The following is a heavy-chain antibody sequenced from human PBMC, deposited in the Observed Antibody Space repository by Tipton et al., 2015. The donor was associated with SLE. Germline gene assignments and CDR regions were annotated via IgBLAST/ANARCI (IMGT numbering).Heavy chain of an antibody. D-gene: IGHD4-17*01. J-gene: IGHJ1*01. CDR3: ARGDYGERGQYFQH. CDR1: GFTFSSYA. Sequence: SLRLSCAPSGFTFSSYAMSWVRQPPGKGLEWVSSISGGGGSTYYADSVKGRFTISRDNSENTLYLQMNSLRAEDTAVYYCARGDYGERGQYFQHWGQGTLVTVSS. V-gene: IGHV3-23*01. CDR2: ISGGGGST.